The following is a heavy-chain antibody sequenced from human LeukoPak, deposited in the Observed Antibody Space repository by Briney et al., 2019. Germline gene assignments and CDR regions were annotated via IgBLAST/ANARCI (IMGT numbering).Heavy chain of an antibody. D-gene: IGHD3-10*01. Sequence: PSETLSLTCTVSGGSISSCSYYWGWIRQPPGKGLEWIGSIYYSGSTYYNPSLKSRVTISVDTSKNQFSLKLSSVTAADTAVYYCARVAYITMVRGVISGVDYWGQGTLVTVSS. J-gene: IGHJ4*02. CDR1: GGSISSCSYY. CDR3: ARVAYITMVRGVISGVDY. V-gene: IGHV4-39*07. CDR2: IYYSGST.